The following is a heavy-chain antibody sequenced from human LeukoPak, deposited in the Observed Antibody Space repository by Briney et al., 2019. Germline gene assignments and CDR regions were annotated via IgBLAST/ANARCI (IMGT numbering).Heavy chain of an antibody. J-gene: IGHJ6*02. Sequence: GGSLRLSCAASGFIFSSYAMSWVRQAPGKGLEWVSAISGSGGSTYYADSVKGRFTISRDNSKNTLYLQMNSLRAEDTAVYYCAKDLGYSYGDYYYYGMDVWGQGTTVTVSS. CDR2: ISGSGGST. D-gene: IGHD5-18*01. V-gene: IGHV3-23*01. CDR3: AKDLGYSYGDYYYYGMDV. CDR1: GFIFSSYA.